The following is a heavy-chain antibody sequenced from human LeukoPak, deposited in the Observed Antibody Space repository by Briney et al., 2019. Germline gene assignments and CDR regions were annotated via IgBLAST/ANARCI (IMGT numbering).Heavy chain of an antibody. V-gene: IGHV4-39*01. CDR1: GGSISSGSYY. CDR2: IYYSGST. D-gene: IGHD3-10*01. J-gene: IGHJ4*02. CDR3: ARANMVRGDPYFDY. Sequence: SETLSLTCTVSGGSISSGSYYWGWIRQPPGKGLEWIGSIYYSGSTYYNPSLKSRVTISVDTSKNQFSLKLSSVTAADTAVYYCARANMVRGDPYFDYWGQGTLVTVSS.